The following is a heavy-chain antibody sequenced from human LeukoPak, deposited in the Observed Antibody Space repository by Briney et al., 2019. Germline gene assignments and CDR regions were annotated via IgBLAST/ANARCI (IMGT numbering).Heavy chain of an antibody. V-gene: IGHV3-30*18. J-gene: IGHJ6*02. CDR2: ISYVGDDQ. CDR3: AKDRSSGPHYYYGMDV. D-gene: IGHD6-25*01. CDR1: GFTFSSYG. Sequence: GGSLRLACAAAGFTFSSYGIHWVRQAPGKGVEWVAVISYVGDDQFYAESVKGRFTISRDNSKKTVFLQMNSLRGEDTAVYYCAKDRSSGPHYYYGMDVWGQGTTVTVSS.